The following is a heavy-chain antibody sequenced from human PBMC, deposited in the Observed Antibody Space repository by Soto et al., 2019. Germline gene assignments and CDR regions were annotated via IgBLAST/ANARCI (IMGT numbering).Heavy chain of an antibody. CDR1: GYTFTSYY. D-gene: IGHD5-12*01. J-gene: IGHJ4*02. Sequence: QVQLVQSGAEVKKPGASVKVSCKASGYTFTSYYMHWVRQAPGQGLEWMGIINPSGGSTSYAQKFQGRVTMTRDTSTSTVYMELSSLRSEDTAVYYCARAPYSGYDFDYWGQGTLVTFSS. CDR2: INPSGGST. CDR3: ARAPYSGYDFDY. V-gene: IGHV1-46*01.